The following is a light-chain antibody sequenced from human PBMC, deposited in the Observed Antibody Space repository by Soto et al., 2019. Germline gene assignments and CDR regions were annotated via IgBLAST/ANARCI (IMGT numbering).Light chain of an antibody. CDR2: GAS. V-gene: IGKV3-20*01. CDR3: QQYGGMPIT. Sequence: VLTQSPGTLSVSPGERATLSWRASQSVSPSSLAWYQQRPGQSPRLLIYGASSRATGIPDRFSGSVSGTDVTITIEKLETEDGAVYYCQQYGGMPITFGGGTKVDNK. J-gene: IGKJ4*01. CDR1: QSVSPSS.